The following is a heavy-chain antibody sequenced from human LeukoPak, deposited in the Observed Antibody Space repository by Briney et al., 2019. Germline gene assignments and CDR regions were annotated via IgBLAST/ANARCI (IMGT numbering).Heavy chain of an antibody. CDR1: GDTFSSYA. V-gene: IGHV1-69*05. D-gene: IGHD3-22*01. CDR2: IIPIFGTA. CDR3: ARAPYYYDSSGYSDY. J-gene: IGHJ4*02. Sequence: SVKVSCKASGDTFSSYAISWVRQAPGQGLERMGGIIPIFGTANYAQKFQGRVTITTDESTSTAYMELSSLRSEDTAVYYCARAPYYYDSSGYSDYWGQGTLVTVSS.